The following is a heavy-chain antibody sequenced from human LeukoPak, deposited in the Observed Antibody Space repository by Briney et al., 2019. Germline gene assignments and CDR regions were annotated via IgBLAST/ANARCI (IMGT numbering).Heavy chain of an antibody. V-gene: IGHV3-23*01. CDR1: GFLFSRYW. Sequence: PGGSLRLSCAASGFLFSRYWMSWVRQAPGKGLEWVSDISGSGGSTHYADSVKGRFTISRDNSKNTLDLQMNSLRAEDTAVYYCAKGNFDSSGYYSNYFDYWGQGTLVTVSS. CDR2: ISGSGGST. J-gene: IGHJ4*02. D-gene: IGHD3-22*01. CDR3: AKGNFDSSGYYSNYFDY.